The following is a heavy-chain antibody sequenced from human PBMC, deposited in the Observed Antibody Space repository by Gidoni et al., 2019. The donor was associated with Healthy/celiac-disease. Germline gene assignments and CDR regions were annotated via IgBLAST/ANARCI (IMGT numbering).Heavy chain of an antibody. V-gene: IGHV3-30-3*01. Sequence: QVQLVESGGGVVQPGRSLRLSCAASGFPFSSYAMHWVRPAPGKGLVWVEVISNDGSNKYYADSVKGRFTISRDNSKNTLYLQMNSLRAEDTAVYYCARGALTHLRHFRRNYYYYRDVWGKGTTVTVSS. D-gene: IGHD5-12*01. J-gene: IGHJ6*03. CDR2: ISNDGSNK. CDR1: GFPFSSYA. CDR3: ARGALTHLRHFRRNYYYYRDV.